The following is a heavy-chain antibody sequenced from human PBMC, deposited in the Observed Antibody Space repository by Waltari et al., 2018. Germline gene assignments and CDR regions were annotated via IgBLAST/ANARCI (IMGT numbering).Heavy chain of an antibody. D-gene: IGHD3-3*01. CDR2: LKWNSGNI. J-gene: IGHJ4*02. V-gene: IGHV3-9*01. CDR1: GFSFADRA. Sequence: EVQLVESGGGLVQPGRSLRLSCVGSGFSFADRAMHWVRQVAGKSLEWVSGLKWNSGNIGYADSVKGRFTISRDNAKNSLYLQINSVRTEDTALYYCASDAFGNSIGGVFDYWGQGTLVNVSS. CDR3: ASDAFGNSIGGVFDY.